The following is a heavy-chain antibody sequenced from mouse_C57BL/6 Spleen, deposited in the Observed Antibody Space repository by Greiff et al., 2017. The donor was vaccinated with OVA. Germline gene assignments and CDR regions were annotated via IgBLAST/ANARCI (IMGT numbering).Heavy chain of an antibody. CDR2: INPGSGGT. V-gene: IGHV1-54*01. Sequence: VQLVESGAELVRPGTSVKVSCKASGYAFTNYLIEWVKQRPGQGLEWIGVINPGSGGTNYNEKFKGKATLTADKSSSTAYMQLSSLTSEDSAVYFCAREGAFYYFDYWGQGTTLTVSS. D-gene: IGHD3-1*01. J-gene: IGHJ2*01. CDR3: AREGAFYYFDY. CDR1: GYAFTNYL.